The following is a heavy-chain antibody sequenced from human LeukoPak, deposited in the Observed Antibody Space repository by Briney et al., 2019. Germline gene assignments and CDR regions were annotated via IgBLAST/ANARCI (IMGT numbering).Heavy chain of an antibody. J-gene: IGHJ4*02. V-gene: IGHV3-21*01. CDR1: GFTFSSYS. CDR3: ARVRLTFGGVIVPGYFDY. D-gene: IGHD3-16*02. Sequence: PGGSLRLSCAASGFTFSSYSMNWVRQAPGKGLEWVSSIGSSSSYIYYADSVKGRFTISRDNAKNSLYLQMNSLRAEDTAVYYCARVRLTFGGVIVPGYFDYWGQGTLVTVSS. CDR2: IGSSSSYI.